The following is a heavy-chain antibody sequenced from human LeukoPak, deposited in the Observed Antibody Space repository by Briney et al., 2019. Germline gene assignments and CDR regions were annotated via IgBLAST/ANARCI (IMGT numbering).Heavy chain of an antibody. J-gene: IGHJ4*02. D-gene: IGHD1-26*01. Sequence: GGSLRLSCAASGFTFSSYAMHWVRQAPGKGLEWVAVISYDGSNKYYADSVKGRFTISRDNSKNTLYLQMNSLSAEDTAVYYCARGRGIVAPSGYWGQGTLVTVSS. CDR3: ARGRGIVAPSGY. V-gene: IGHV3-30*04. CDR2: ISYDGSNK. CDR1: GFTFSSYA.